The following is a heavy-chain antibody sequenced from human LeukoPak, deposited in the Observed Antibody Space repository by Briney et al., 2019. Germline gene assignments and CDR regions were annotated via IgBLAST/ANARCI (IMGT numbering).Heavy chain of an antibody. J-gene: IGHJ4*02. CDR2: IKDDGSQK. CDR1: GFTFNNYW. Sequence: PGGSLRLSCEASGFTFNNYWMSWVRQAPGKGLEWVANIKDDGSQKNYIDSVKGRFSISRDNAKASLFLQMNSLSSEDTAVYYCARRNSGTWWSFDSWGQGTLVTVSS. V-gene: IGHV3-7*01. CDR3: ARRNSGTWWSFDS. D-gene: IGHD2-15*01.